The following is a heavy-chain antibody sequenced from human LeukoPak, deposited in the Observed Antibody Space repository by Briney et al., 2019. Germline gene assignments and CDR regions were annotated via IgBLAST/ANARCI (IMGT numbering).Heavy chain of an antibody. V-gene: IGHV3-7*04. J-gene: IGHJ4*02. Sequence: HPGGSLRLSCAASGFTFSDSWMGWVRQAPGKGVEWVANMNQDGSEKDYVASVKGRFTISRDNTRNSLYLQMNSLRAEDTAVYYCAKDDEGYYWGQGSLVTVPS. CDR1: GFTFSDSW. CDR3: AKDDEGYY. CDR2: MNQDGSEK. D-gene: IGHD3-3*01.